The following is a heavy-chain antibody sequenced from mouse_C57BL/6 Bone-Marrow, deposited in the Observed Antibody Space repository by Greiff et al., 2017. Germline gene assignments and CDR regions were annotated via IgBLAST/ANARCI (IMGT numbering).Heavy chain of an antibody. CDR3: ARGWFYFDY. J-gene: IGHJ2*01. V-gene: IGHV1-81*01. CDR2: IYPRNGNT. CDR1: GYTFTRSG. D-gene: IGHD1-1*02. Sequence: VQLQGSGAELARPGASVKLSCKASGYTFTRSGINWVKQRTGKGLEWIGEIYPRNGNTYYNEKFKGKATLTADKAASTAYMELRSLTSEDAAVYFCARGWFYFDYWGQGTTLTVSS.